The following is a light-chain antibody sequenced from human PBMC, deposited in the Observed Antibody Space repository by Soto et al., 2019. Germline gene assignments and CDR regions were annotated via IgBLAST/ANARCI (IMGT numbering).Light chain of an antibody. CDR3: SSYTSSSDV. J-gene: IGLJ1*01. Sequence: QSALTQPASVSGSPGQSITISCTGTSSDVGGYNYVSWYQQHPGKAPKLMIYDVSNRPSGVSNRFSGSKSGNTASLTISGLQAEDEADYYCSSYTSSSDVFGTGTKRTVL. V-gene: IGLV2-14*01. CDR2: DVS. CDR1: SSDVGGYNY.